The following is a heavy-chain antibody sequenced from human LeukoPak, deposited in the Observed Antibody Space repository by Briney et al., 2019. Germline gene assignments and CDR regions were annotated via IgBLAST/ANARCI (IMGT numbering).Heavy chain of an antibody. CDR1: GFTFSNYE. V-gene: IGHV3-48*03. CDR2: ISNFGDII. CDR3: AKDATPALGTVYMDV. D-gene: IGHD6-13*01. J-gene: IGHJ6*03. Sequence: PGGSLRLSCAASGFTFSNYEMNWVRQAPGKGLEWISHISNFGDIIHHADSVEGRFTISRDNDKNSIYLQMNSLRAEDTAVYYCAKDATPALGTVYMDVWGKGTTVTISS.